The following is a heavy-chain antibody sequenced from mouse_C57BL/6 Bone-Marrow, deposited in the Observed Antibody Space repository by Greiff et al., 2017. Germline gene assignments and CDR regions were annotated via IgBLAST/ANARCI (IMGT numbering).Heavy chain of an antibody. Sequence: VQLQQSGAELVRPGASVKLSCTASGFNIKDDYMHWVKQRPEQGLEWIGWLDPENGDTEYASKFQGKATITAATSSNTAYLQLSSLPSEDTAVYYCTTFYYTEYFDVWGTGTTVTVSS. CDR3: TTFYYTEYFDV. CDR1: GFNIKDDY. CDR2: LDPENGDT. V-gene: IGHV14-4*01. D-gene: IGHD1-1*01. J-gene: IGHJ1*03.